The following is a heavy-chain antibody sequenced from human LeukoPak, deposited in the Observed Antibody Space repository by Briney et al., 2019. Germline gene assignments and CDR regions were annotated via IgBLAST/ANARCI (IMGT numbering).Heavy chain of an antibody. CDR2: INPSGGST. D-gene: IGHD6-19*01. Sequence: ASVKVSCKASGYTFNNHYMYWVRQAPGQGLEWMGVINPSGGSTSYAQKFQGRVTMTRDTSTRTVYMEVNSLRPEDTAVYYCARQGTYSSAIGMGYWGQGTLVTVSS. CDR3: ARQGTYSSAIGMGY. J-gene: IGHJ4*02. CDR1: GYTFNNHY. V-gene: IGHV1-46*02.